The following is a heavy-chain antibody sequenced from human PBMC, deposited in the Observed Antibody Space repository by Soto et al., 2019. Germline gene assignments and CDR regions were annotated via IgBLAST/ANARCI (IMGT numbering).Heavy chain of an antibody. J-gene: IGHJ2*01. Sequence: PSETLSLTCAVSGDSIIGSYHWAWIRQSPGRGLEWIASIYHTGTTSYTPSLKSRVTISVDTAKSQFSLKLSSVTAADTAVYFCAREGKFDSSASYLFQTLNFWGRGTLVTVSS. V-gene: IGHV4-38-2*02. CDR3: AREGKFDSSASYLFQTLNF. CDR1: GDSIIGSYH. CDR2: IYHTGTT. D-gene: IGHD3-22*01.